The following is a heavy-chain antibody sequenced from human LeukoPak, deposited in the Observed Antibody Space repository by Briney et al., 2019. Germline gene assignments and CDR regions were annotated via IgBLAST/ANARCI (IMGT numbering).Heavy chain of an antibody. CDR3: ARRRDGYNSPAIDY. CDR2: IKQDGSEK. D-gene: IGHD5-24*01. CDR1: GFTFSSYW. Sequence: GGSLRLSCAASGFTFSSYWMSWVRQAPGKGLEWVANIKQDGSEKYYVDSVKGRFTISRGNAKNSLYLQMNSLRAEDTAVYYCARRRDGYNSPAIDYWGQGTLVTVSS. J-gene: IGHJ4*02. V-gene: IGHV3-7*01.